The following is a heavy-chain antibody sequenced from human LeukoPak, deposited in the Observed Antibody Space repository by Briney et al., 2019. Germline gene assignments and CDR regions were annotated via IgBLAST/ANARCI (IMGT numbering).Heavy chain of an antibody. V-gene: IGHV4-59*01. Sequence: SETLSLTCTVSGGSISSYYWSWIRQPPGKGLEWIGYIYYSGSTNYNPSLKSRVTISVDTSKNQFSLKLSSVTAADTAVYYGGRDYYDSSGVDSFAIWGQGTMVTVSS. CDR3: GRDYYDSSGVDSFAI. J-gene: IGHJ3*02. CDR1: GGSISSYY. CDR2: IYYSGST. D-gene: IGHD3-22*01.